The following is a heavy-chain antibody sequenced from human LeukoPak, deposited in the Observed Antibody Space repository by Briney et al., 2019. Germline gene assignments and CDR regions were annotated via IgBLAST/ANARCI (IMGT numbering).Heavy chain of an antibody. CDR2: IYYSGST. V-gene: IGHV4-39*01. J-gene: IGHJ5*02. D-gene: IGHD4-11*01. CDR3: ARQLRDTVTTNWFDP. Sequence: SETLSLTCTVPGGSISSSSYYWGWIRQPPGKGLEWIGSIYYSGSTYYNPSLKSRVTISVDTSKNQFSLKLSSVTAADTAVYYCARQLRDTVTTNWFDPWGQGTLVTVSS. CDR1: GGSISSSSYY.